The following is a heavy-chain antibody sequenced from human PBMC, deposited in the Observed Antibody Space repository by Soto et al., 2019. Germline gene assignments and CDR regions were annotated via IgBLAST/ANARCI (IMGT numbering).Heavy chain of an antibody. Sequence: GGSLRLSCAASGFTFSNAWMSWVRQAPGKGLEWVGRIKSKTDGGTTDYAAPVKGRFTISRDDSKNTLYRQMNSLKTEDTAVYYCTTEARITIFGVVITDFDYWGQGTLVTVSS. CDR3: TTEARITIFGVVITDFDY. J-gene: IGHJ4*02. CDR2: IKSKTDGGTT. CDR1: GFTFSNAW. V-gene: IGHV3-15*01. D-gene: IGHD3-3*01.